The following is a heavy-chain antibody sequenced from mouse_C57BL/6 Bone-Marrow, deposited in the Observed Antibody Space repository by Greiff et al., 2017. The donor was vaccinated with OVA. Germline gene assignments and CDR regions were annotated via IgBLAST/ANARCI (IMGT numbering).Heavy chain of an antibody. D-gene: IGHD1-1*01. CDR2: IYPRSGNT. CDR3: ARFTTVVEGDY. V-gene: IGHV1-81*01. CDR1: GYTFTSYG. J-gene: IGHJ2*01. Sequence: VKLMESGAELARPGASVKLSCKASGYTFTSYGISWVKQRTGQGLEWIGEIYPRSGNTYYNEKFKGKATLTADKSSSTAYMELRSLTSEDSAVYFCARFTTVVEGDYWGQGTTLTVSS.